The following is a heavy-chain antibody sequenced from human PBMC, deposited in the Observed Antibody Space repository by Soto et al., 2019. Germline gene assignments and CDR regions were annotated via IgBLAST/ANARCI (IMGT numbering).Heavy chain of an antibody. J-gene: IGHJ6*02. CDR3: ARLPTRSSWLTHYYYYGMDV. D-gene: IGHD6-13*01. CDR1: GYSFTSYW. CDR2: IYPGDSDT. V-gene: IGHV5-51*01. Sequence: PGESLKISCKGSGYSFTSYWIGWVRQMPGKGLEWMGIIYPGDSDTSYSSSFQGQVTISADKSISTAYLQWSSLKASDTAMYYCARLPTRSSWLTHYYYYGMDVWGQGTTVTVSS.